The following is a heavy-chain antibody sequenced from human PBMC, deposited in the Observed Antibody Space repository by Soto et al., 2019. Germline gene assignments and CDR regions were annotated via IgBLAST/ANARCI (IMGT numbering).Heavy chain of an antibody. D-gene: IGHD4-17*01. V-gene: IGHV5-51*01. CDR1: GYNFATYW. CDR3: ARRGLYGDYASNYFDP. CDR2: IYPGNSDA. Sequence: XASLKISCQASGYNFATYWIAWVRQMPGKGLEYMGIIYPGNSDARYSPSFQGQVTFSADKSISTAYLHWSSLKASDPAMYYCARRGLYGDYASNYFDPWGQGTLVT. J-gene: IGHJ5*02.